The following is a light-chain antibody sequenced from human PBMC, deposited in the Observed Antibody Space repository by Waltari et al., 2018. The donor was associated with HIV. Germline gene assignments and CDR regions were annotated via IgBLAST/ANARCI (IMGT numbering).Light chain of an antibody. J-gene: IGKJ2*01. V-gene: IGKV3-15*01. CDR3: QQYNKWPPYT. CDR1: QSLSAN. CDR2: AAS. Sequence: EIMLTQSPDSLSVSPGESATLSCRASQSLSANLAWYQQKPGQPSSRLIYAASTRATGVPARFSGSGSGTEFTLTISGLQSDDSATYYCQQYNKWPPYTFGQGTKVEIK.